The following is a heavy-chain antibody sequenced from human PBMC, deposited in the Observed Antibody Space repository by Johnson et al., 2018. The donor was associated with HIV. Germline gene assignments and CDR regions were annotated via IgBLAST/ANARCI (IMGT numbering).Heavy chain of an antibody. V-gene: IGHV3-38-3*01. CDR2: ISGGIT. D-gene: IGHD6-19*01. CDR3: ARTGRAVAGTPHAFDI. Sequence: VQLVESGGVLVQPGGSLRLSCAASGFTVSSNEMSWVRQAPGKGLEWVSSISGGITYYADSRKGRFTISRDNSKNTLYLQMNSLRAEDTAVYYCARTGRAVAGTPHAFDIWGQGTMVTVSS. CDR1: GFTVSSNE. J-gene: IGHJ3*02.